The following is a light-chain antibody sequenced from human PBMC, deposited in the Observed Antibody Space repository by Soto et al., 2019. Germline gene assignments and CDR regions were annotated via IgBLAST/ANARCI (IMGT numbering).Light chain of an antibody. V-gene: IGKV3-20*01. CDR1: QTVTISY. J-gene: IGKJ4*01. CDR2: GAS. Sequence: EIVLTQSPGTLSLSPGESATLSCRASQTVTISYLAWYQQKPGQAPRLLIYGASSRATGIPDRFSGSGFGTDFTLIISRLEPEDSAVYYCQQYGTSPLTFGGGAKVEI. CDR3: QQYGTSPLT.